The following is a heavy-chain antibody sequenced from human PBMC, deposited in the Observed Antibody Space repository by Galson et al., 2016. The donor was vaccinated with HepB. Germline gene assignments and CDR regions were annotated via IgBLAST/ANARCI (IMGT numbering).Heavy chain of an antibody. CDR1: GFTFSSSA. V-gene: IGHV3-7*01. CDR3: ARLWFGETHFDY. J-gene: IGHJ4*02. CDR2: IKQGGSQT. D-gene: IGHD3-10*01. Sequence: SLRLSCAASGFTFSSSAMSWVRQDPGKGLEWVANIKQGGSQTYYVDSVKGRFTISRDDAKNSLYLQMNSLRAEDTAVYYCARLWFGETHFDYWGQGAVVTVSS.